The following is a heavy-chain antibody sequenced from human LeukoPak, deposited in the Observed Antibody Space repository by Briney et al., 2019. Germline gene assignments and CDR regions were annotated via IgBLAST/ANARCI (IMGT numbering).Heavy chain of an antibody. V-gene: IGHV3-20*04. CDR2: INWNGGST. CDR3: AREEGGYFDY. D-gene: IGHD3-16*01. CDR1: GFTFTTYD. J-gene: IGHJ4*02. Sequence: GGSLRLSCAASGFTFTTYDMSWVRQAPGKGLEWVSGINWNGGSTGYADSVKGRFTISRDNAKNSLYLQMSSLRAEDTALYYCAREEGGYFDYWGQGTLVTVSS.